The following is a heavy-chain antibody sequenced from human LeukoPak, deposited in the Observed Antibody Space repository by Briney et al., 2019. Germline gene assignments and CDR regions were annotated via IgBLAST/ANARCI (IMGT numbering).Heavy chain of an antibody. V-gene: IGHV1-8*01. Sequence: ASVKVSCKASGYTFASYDINWVRQATGQGLEWMGWMNPNSGNTGYAQKFQGRVTMTRNTSISTAYMELSSLRSEDTAVYYCARTRIAAAGRGFDPWGQGTLVTVSS. CDR2: MNPNSGNT. D-gene: IGHD6-13*01. CDR1: GYTFASYD. J-gene: IGHJ5*02. CDR3: ARTRIAAAGRGFDP.